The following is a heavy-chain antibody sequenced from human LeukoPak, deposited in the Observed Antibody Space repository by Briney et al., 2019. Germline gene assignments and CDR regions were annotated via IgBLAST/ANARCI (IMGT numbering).Heavy chain of an antibody. D-gene: IGHD3-10*01. CDR1: GGSISSYY. V-gene: IGHV4-59*01. CDR2: IYYSGST. J-gene: IGHJ6*03. Sequence: PSETLSLTCTVSGGSISSYYWSWIRQPPGKGLEWIGYIYYSGSTNYNPSLKSRVTISVDTSKNQFSLKLSAVTAADTAVYYCARGFYYYGSGSFYYYYYMDVWGKGTTVTVSS. CDR3: ARGFYYYGSGSFYYYYYMDV.